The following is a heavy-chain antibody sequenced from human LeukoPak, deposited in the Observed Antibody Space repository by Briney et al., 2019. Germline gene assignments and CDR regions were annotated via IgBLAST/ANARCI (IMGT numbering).Heavy chain of an antibody. Sequence: GESLKISCKGSGYSFPSYWIGWVRQMPGKGLEWVGIIYPGDSDTRYSPSFQGHVTISVDKSISAAYLQWSSLKASDTAIYYCATYPHYSKSFAYWGQGTLVTVSS. J-gene: IGHJ4*02. V-gene: IGHV5-51*01. CDR3: ATYPHYSKSFAY. CDR1: GYSFPSYW. D-gene: IGHD6-13*01. CDR2: IYPGDSDT.